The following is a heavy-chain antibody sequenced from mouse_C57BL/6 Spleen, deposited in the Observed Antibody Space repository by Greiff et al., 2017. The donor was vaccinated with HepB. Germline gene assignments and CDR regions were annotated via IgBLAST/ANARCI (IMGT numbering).Heavy chain of an antibody. CDR1: GFTFSDYG. J-gene: IGHJ4*01. D-gene: IGHD1-1*02. CDR2: ISSGSSTI. CDR3: ARVSLVDAMDY. Sequence: EVHLVESGGGLVKPGGSLKLSCAASGFTFSDYGMHWVRQAPEKGLEWVAYISSGSSTIYYADTVKGRFTISRDNAKNTLFLQMTSLRSEDTAMYYCARVSLVDAMDYWGQGTSVTVSS. V-gene: IGHV5-17*01.